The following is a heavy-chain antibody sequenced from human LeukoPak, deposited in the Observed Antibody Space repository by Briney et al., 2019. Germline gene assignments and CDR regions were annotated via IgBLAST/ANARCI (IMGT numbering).Heavy chain of an antibody. V-gene: IGHV4-39*07. D-gene: IGHD4-17*01. CDR3: ARVPTVTFFDY. CDR2: IYYSGST. J-gene: IGHJ4*02. CDR1: SDSISSSSYY. Sequence: PSETLSLTCTVSSDSISSSSYYWGWIRQPPGKGLEWIGTIYYSGSTCYNPSLKSRVTISVDTSKNQFSLKLSSVTAADTAVYYCARVPTVTFFDYWGQGTLVTVSS.